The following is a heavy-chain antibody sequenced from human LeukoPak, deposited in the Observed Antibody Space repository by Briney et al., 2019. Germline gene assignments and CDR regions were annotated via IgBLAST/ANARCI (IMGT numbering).Heavy chain of an antibody. D-gene: IGHD3-10*01. Sequence: SETLSLTCTVSGGSISSSSYYWGWIRQPPGKGLEWIGYIYYSGSTNYNPSLKSRVTISVDTSKNQFSLKLSSVTAADTAVYYCARFKRPMVRGVGMDVWGKGTTVTVSS. J-gene: IGHJ6*03. CDR3: ARFKRPMVRGVGMDV. V-gene: IGHV4-61*05. CDR1: GGSISSSSYY. CDR2: IYYSGST.